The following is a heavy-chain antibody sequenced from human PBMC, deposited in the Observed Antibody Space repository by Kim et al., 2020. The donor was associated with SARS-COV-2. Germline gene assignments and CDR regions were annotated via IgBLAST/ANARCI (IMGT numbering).Heavy chain of an antibody. CDR3: VRLGNYYYYGMDV. Sequence: SQTLSLTCSVSGGSITSYYWSWIRQPPGKGLEWIGYIYYSGSTNYNPSLKSRVTISVDTSKNQFSLKLSSVTAADTAVYYCVRLGNYYYYGMDVWGQGTT. CDR1: GGSITSYY. J-gene: IGHJ6*02. CDR2: IYYSGST. V-gene: IGHV4-59*08. D-gene: IGHD3-10*01.